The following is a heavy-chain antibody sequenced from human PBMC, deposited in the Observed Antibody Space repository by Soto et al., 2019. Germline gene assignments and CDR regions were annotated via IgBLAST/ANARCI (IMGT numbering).Heavy chain of an antibody. CDR2: VSYDGNNK. V-gene: IGHV3-30*18. CDR1: GFTFSSYG. CDR3: AKDTELRFLEWPKGTFDF. J-gene: IGHJ5*01. Sequence: GGSLRLSCAASGFTFSSYGMHWVRQAPGKGLEWVAVVSYDGNNKYYGDSVKGRFTISRDNSKNTLYLQMNSLRAEDTAQYYCAKDTELRFLEWPKGTFDFWGQGTLVTVSS. D-gene: IGHD3-3*01.